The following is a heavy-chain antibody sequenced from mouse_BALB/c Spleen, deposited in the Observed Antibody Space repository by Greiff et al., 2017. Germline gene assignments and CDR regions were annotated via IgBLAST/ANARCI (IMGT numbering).Heavy chain of an antibody. CDR3: ARHGYDYGGNAMDY. D-gene: IGHD2-4*01. Sequence: EVHLVESGGDLVKPGGSLKLSCAASGFTFSSYGMSWVRQTPDKRLEWVATISSGGSYTYYPDSVKGRFTISRDNAKNTLYLQMSSLKSEDTAMYYCARHGYDYGGNAMDYWGQGTSVTVSS. CDR1: GFTFSSYG. V-gene: IGHV5-6*01. CDR2: ISSGGSYT. J-gene: IGHJ4*01.